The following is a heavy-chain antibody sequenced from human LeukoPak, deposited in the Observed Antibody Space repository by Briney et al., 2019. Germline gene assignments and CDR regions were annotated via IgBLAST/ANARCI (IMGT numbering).Heavy chain of an antibody. V-gene: IGHV4-59*01. J-gene: IGHJ6*02. D-gene: IGHD3/OR15-3a*01. CDR2: IHYSGKA. CDR3: ARFGLYYDMDV. Sequence: PSETLSLTCTVFGGPISGYYWTWIRQPPGKGLEWIGQIHYSGKADYNPSLSSRVTISVDTSKNQMSLKLNSLTAADTAMYYCARFGLYYDMDVWGQGTTVTVS. CDR1: GGPISGYY.